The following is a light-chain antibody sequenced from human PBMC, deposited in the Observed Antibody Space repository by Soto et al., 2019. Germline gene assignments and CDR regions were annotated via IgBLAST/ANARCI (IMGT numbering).Light chain of an antibody. CDR3: QQCDSWHRS. V-gene: IGKV3-15*01. Sequence: EIVMTQSPATLSVSPGERVTLSCRASQSVGNNLAWYQQKTGKVPRLLIHGASTRATGIPARFSGSGSGTKFTLTIRSLQLEDFAVNYCQQCDSWHRSLGQGTKVDIK. J-gene: IGKJ2*03. CDR1: QSVGNN. CDR2: GAS.